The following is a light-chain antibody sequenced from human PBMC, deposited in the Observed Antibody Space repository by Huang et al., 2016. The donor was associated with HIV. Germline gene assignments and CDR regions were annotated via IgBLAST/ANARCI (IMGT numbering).Light chain of an antibody. Sequence: EIVMTQSPATLSVSPGERATLSCRASQRGSSDLAGYQQKPGQAPRRLICGASIRATGMAAGCSGSGGETEFTLTISSLQSEDFAVYYCQQYNQWPMYTFGQGTKLEIK. CDR2: GAS. CDR1: QRGSSD. CDR3: QQYNQWPMYT. J-gene: IGKJ2*01. V-gene: IGKV3-15*01.